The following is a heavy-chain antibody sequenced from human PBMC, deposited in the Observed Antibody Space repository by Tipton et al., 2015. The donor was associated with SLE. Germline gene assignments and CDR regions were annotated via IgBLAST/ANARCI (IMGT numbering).Heavy chain of an antibody. CDR1: GGSMSSNNW. D-gene: IGHD2-15*01. Sequence: TLSLTCAVSGGSMSSNNWWNWVRQPPGKGLEWIGEIYHSGSTNYNPSLKSRVTISIDTSKNQFSLKLNSVTAADTAVYYCAREYCSGGDCYSIWGQGTLVTVSS. J-gene: IGHJ4*02. CDR3: AREYCSGGDCYSI. V-gene: IGHV4-4*02. CDR2: IYHSGST.